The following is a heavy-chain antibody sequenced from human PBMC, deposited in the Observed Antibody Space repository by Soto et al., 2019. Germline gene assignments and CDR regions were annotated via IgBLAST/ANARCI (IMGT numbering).Heavy chain of an antibody. CDR3: AKDWTYCSGGRCYLRAFDI. Sequence: PGGSLRLSCAASGFTFSSYAMSWVRQAPGKGLEWVSAISGSGGSTYYADSVKGRFTISRDNSKNTLYLQMNSLRAEDTAVYYCAKDWTYCSGGRCYLRAFDIWGQGTMVTVS. D-gene: IGHD2-15*01. J-gene: IGHJ3*02. V-gene: IGHV3-23*01. CDR1: GFTFSSYA. CDR2: ISGSGGST.